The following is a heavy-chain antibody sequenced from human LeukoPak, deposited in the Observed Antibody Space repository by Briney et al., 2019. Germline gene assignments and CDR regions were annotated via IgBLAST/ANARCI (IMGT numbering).Heavy chain of an antibody. CDR3: ARQSSGQWLVQRRQIDY. V-gene: IGHV4-39*01. D-gene: IGHD6-19*01. J-gene: IGHJ4*02. CDR2: IYYSGST. Sequence: PSETLSLTCTVSGGSISSGGYYWSWIRQHPGKGLEWIGYIYYSGSTYYNPSLKSRVTISVDTSKNQFSLKLSSVTAADTAVYYCARQSSGQWLVQRRQIDYWGQGTLVTVSS. CDR1: GGSISSGGYY.